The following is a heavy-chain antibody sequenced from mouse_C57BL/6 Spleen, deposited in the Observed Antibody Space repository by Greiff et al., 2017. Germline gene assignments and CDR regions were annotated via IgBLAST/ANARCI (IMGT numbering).Heavy chain of an antibody. V-gene: IGHV1-69*01. J-gene: IGHJ3*01. CDR2: IDPSDSYT. CDR3: ARKENYDYDGFAY. D-gene: IGHD2-4*01. Sequence: QVPLQQPGAELVMPGASVKLSCKASGYPFTSYWMHWVKQRPGQGLEWIGEIDPSDSYTNYNQKFKGKSTLTVDKSSSTAYMQLSSLTSEDAAVYYCARKENYDYDGFAYWGQGTLVTVSA. CDR1: GYPFTSYW.